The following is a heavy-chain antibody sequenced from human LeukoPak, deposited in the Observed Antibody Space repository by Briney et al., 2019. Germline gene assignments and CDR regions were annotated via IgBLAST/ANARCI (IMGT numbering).Heavy chain of an antibody. CDR3: ARDGIGIELFDY. V-gene: IGHV4-39*07. D-gene: IGHD1-26*01. CDR2: IYYSGNT. Sequence: SETLSLTCTVSGGSISSYYWGWIRQPPGKGLEWIGSIYYSGNTYYNASLKSQVSISIDTSKNQFSLRLSSATAADTAVYYCARDGIGIELFDYWGQGTLVTVSS. J-gene: IGHJ4*02. CDR1: GGSISSYY.